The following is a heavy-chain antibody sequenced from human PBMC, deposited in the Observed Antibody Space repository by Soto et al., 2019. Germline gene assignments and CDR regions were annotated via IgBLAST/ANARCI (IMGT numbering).Heavy chain of an antibody. CDR2: INHSGST. Sequence: SETLSLTCAVYGGSFSGYYWSWIRQPPGKGLEWIGEINHSGSTNYNPSLKSRVTISVDTSKNQFSLKLSFVTAADTAVYYCARGRTVIHYYYYGMDVWGQGTTVTVSS. V-gene: IGHV4-34*01. J-gene: IGHJ6*02. CDR1: GGSFSGYY. CDR3: ARGRTVIHYYYYGMDV. D-gene: IGHD4-4*01.